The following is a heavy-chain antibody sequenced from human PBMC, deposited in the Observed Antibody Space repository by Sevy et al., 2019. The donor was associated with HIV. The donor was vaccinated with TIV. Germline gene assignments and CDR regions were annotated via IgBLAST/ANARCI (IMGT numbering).Heavy chain of an antibody. J-gene: IGHJ6*02. CDR3: AKGYCSGGSCPRDYYYYGMDV. V-gene: IGHV3-23*01. D-gene: IGHD2-15*01. CDR2: ISASGSST. Sequence: GGSLRLSCAASGFTFSSYAMNWVRQAPGKGLEWVSSISASGSSTYYADSVEGRFTISRDNSKNTLYLQMNSLRGDDTAVYYCAKGYCSGGSCPRDYYYYGMDVSGQGTTVTVSS. CDR1: GFTFSSYA.